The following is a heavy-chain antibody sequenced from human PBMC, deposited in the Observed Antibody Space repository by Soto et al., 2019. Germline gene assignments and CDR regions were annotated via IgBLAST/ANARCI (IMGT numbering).Heavy chain of an antibody. CDR3: AHRHDLGGFDI. D-gene: IGHD2-15*01. CDR2: INWNDDE. V-gene: IGHV2-5*01. J-gene: IGHJ3*02. CDR1: GFSLNTRAVG. Sequence: QITLKESGPTLVKATQTLTLTCTFSGFSLNTRAVGVGWIRQAPGKALEWLALINWNDDERYSPSLKDRLTITKDTSKNHVVLTMTNIGPVDTATYYCAHRHDLGGFDIWGQGTAVTVSS.